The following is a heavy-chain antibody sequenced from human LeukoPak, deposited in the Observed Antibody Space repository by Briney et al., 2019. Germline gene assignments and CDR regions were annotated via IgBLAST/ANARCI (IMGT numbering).Heavy chain of an antibody. D-gene: IGHD4-17*01. CDR1: GYTFTSYG. V-gene: IGHV1-18*01. CDR2: TSAYNGNT. CDR3: ATTVTTIYYGMDV. Sequence: ASVKVSCKASGYTFTSYGISWVRQAPGQGLEWMGWTSAYNGNTNYAQKLQGRVTMTTDTSTSTAYMELSSLRSEDTAVYYCATTVTTIYYGMDVWGQGTTVTVSS. J-gene: IGHJ6*02.